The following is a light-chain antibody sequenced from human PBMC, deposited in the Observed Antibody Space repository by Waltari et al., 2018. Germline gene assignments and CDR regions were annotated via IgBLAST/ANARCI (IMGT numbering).Light chain of an antibody. CDR3: CSFTSSSTWV. CDR1: ATDLGGYNY. CDR2: YVS. J-gene: IGLJ3*02. V-gene: IGLV2-14*01. Sequence: QSALTQPASVSGSPGQSITIPCTGTATDLGGYNYVSWYQQRPGKAPNLIIFYVSSRPSGISNRFSGSKFGNTASLTISGLQPEDEADYYCCSFTSSSTWVFGGGTKLTVL.